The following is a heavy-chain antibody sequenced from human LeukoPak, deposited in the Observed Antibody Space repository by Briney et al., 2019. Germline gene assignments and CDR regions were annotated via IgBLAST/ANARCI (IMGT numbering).Heavy chain of an antibody. V-gene: IGHV1-3*03. J-gene: IGHJ6*03. CDR2: INAGNGNT. CDR1: GYTFTSYA. Sequence: ASVKVSCKASGYTFTSYAMHWVRQAPGQRLEWMGWINAGNGNTKYSQEFQGRVTITRDTSASTAYMELSSLRSEDMAVYYCAREGQAGLYYYYMDVWGKGTTVTVSS. CDR3: AREGQAGLYYYYMDV.